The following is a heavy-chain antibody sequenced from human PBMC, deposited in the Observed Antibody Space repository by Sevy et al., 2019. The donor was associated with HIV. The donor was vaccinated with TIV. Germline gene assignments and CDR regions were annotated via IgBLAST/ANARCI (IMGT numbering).Heavy chain of an antibody. D-gene: IGHD3-22*01. CDR2: FDPEDGET. V-gene: IGHV1-24*01. Sequence: ASVKVSCKVSGYTLTEVSMHWVRHCPGKGLEWMGRFDPEDGETIYAQKFQGRITMTEDTSTDPAYMELRSLRSEDTAVYHCATAREYYSDSSGYLDYWGQRTLVTVSS. CDR3: ATAREYYSDSSGYLDY. CDR1: GYTLTEVS. J-gene: IGHJ4*02.